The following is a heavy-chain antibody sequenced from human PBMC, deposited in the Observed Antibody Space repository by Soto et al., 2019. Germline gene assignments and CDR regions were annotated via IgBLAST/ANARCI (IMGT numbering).Heavy chain of an antibody. Sequence: QVQLQESGPGLVKPSGTLSLTCAVSGGSISSSNWWSWVRQPPGKGLEWIGEIYHSGSTNYNQSLKSRVTTSVDKSKNQFSLKLSSVTAADTAVYYCARDYMVRGVMRWFDPWGQGTLVTVSS. CDR3: ARDYMVRGVMRWFDP. J-gene: IGHJ5*02. V-gene: IGHV4-4*02. CDR1: GGSISSSNW. D-gene: IGHD3-10*01. CDR2: IYHSGST.